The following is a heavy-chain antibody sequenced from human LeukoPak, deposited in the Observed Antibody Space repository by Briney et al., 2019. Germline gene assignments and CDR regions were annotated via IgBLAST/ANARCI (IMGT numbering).Heavy chain of an antibody. V-gene: IGHV3-53*01. CDR3: ARGAGYNYPYYFDY. Sequence: GGSLRLSCAASGCTVSSNYMNWVRQAPGKGLEWVSVIYGGGNIYYADSVKGRFTISRDNSKNTLYLQMNSLRAEDTAVYYCARGAGYNYPYYFDYWGQGTLVTVSS. CDR1: GCTVSSNY. CDR2: IYGGGNI. J-gene: IGHJ4*02. D-gene: IGHD5-24*01.